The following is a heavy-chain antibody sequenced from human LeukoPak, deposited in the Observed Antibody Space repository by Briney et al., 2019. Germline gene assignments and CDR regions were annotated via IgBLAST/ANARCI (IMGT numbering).Heavy chain of an antibody. CDR3: ARDGILDDFWSGYYN. CDR2: IYHSGST. J-gene: IGHJ4*02. Sequence: SGTLSLTCAVSGGSISSSNWWSWVRQPPGKGLEWIGEIYHSGSTNYNPSLKSRVTISVDKSKNQFSLKLSSVTAADTAVYYCARDGILDDFWSGYYNWGQGTLVTVSS. V-gene: IGHV4-4*02. CDR1: GGSISSSNW. D-gene: IGHD3-3*01.